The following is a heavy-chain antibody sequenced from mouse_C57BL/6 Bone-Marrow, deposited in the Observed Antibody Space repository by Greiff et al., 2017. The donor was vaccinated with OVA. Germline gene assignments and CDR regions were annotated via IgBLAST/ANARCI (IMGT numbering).Heavy chain of an antibody. D-gene: IGHD4-1*01. CDR2: ISNLAYSI. Sequence: EVQRVESGGGLVQPGGSLKLSCAASGFTFSDYGMAWVRQAPRKGPEWVAFISNLAYSIYYADTVTGRFTISRENAKNTLYLEMSSLRSEDTAMYYCARGTGTWGAWFAYWGQGTLVTVSA. CDR3: ARGTGTWGAWFAY. J-gene: IGHJ3*01. CDR1: GFTFSDYG. V-gene: IGHV5-15*01.